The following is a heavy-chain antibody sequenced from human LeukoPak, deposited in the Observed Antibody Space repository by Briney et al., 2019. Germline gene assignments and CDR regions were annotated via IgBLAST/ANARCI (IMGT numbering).Heavy chain of an antibody. CDR2: IRSEDYGGTT. CDR1: GFSFGDYA. J-gene: IGHJ4*02. CDR3: TRALRYFDWLLLFDY. V-gene: IGHV3-49*03. Sequence: GGSLRLSCTASGFSFGDYAMSWFRQAPGKGLEWVDFIRSEDYGGTTEYAASMKGRFTISRDDSKSIAYLQMNSLKTEDTAVYYCTRALRYFDWLLLFDYWGQGTLVTVSS. D-gene: IGHD3-9*01.